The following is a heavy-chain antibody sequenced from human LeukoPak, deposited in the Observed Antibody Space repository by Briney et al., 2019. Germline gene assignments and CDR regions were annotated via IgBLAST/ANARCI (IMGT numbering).Heavy chain of an antibody. CDR2: INPSGGST. CDR1: GYTFTSYY. Sequence: GASVKVSCKASGYTFTSYYMHWVRQTPGQGLEWMGIINPSGGSTSYAQKFQGRVTMTRDTSTSTAYMELSSLRSEDTAVYYCARPGYCSSTSCYLDYWGQGTLVTVSS. J-gene: IGHJ4*02. V-gene: IGHV1-46*01. D-gene: IGHD2-2*01. CDR3: ARPGYCSSTSCYLDY.